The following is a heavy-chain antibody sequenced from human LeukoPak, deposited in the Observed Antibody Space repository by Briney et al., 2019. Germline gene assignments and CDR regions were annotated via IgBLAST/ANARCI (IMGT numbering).Heavy chain of an antibody. CDR3: ARDGVRDKIGGYFQH. J-gene: IGHJ1*01. CDR1: GFTFSSYW. V-gene: IGHV3-74*01. CDR2: INSDGSST. D-gene: IGHD2-8*01. Sequence: PGGSLRLSCAASGFTFSSYWMHWVRQAPGKGLVWVSRINSDGSSTSYADSVKGRFTISRDNAKNTLYLQMNSLRAEDTAVYYCARDGVRDKIGGYFQHWGQGTLVTVSS.